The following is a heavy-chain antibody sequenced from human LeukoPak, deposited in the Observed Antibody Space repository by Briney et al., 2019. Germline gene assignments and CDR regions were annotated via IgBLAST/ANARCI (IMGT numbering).Heavy chain of an antibody. Sequence: PGGSLRLSCAGSGFIFSSYAMTWVRQAPGKGLEWVSVIYSGGSTYYADSVKGRFTISRDNSKNTLFLQMNSLRAEDTAVYYCAREAVTRNYFDYWGQGTLVTVSS. J-gene: IGHJ4*02. D-gene: IGHD4-17*01. CDR3: AREAVTRNYFDY. CDR2: IYSGGST. CDR1: GFIFSSYA. V-gene: IGHV3-53*01.